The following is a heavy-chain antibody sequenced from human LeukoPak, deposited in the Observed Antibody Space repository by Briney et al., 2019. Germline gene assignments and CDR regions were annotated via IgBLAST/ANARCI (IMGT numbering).Heavy chain of an antibody. CDR3: ARDTYDFWSGYYRDY. V-gene: IGHV3-20*04. CDR2: SNWNGDST. CDR1: GFTFDDYG. Sequence: RTGGSLTLSCAASGFTFDDYGMSWVRQAPGKGLECVPGSNWNGDSTGYADSVKGRFNISRDNAKKSLYLQMNSLRAEDTALYYCARDTYDFWSGYYRDYWGQGTLVTVSS. D-gene: IGHD3-3*01. J-gene: IGHJ4*02.